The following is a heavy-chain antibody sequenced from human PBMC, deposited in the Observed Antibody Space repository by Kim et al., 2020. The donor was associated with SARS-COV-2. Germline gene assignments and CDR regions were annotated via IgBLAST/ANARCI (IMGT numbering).Heavy chain of an antibody. J-gene: IGHJ5*02. Sequence: SVKVSCKASGGTFSSYAISWVRQAPGQGLEWMGGIIPIFGTANYAQKFQGRVTITADESTSTAYMELSSLRSEDTAVYYCARGGTILRLWELSLVPWGQGTLVTVSS. V-gene: IGHV1-69*13. CDR3: ARGGTILRLWELSLVP. CDR2: IIPIFGTA. CDR1: GGTFSSYA. D-gene: IGHD3-16*02.